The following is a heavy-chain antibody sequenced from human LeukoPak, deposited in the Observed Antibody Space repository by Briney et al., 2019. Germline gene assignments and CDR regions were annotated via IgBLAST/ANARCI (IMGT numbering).Heavy chain of an antibody. CDR1: GFTFGNYW. Sequence: GGSLRLSCAVSGFTFGNYWMHWVRQVPGKGLVWVSRIDTDGSITNYADSARSRFTISRDNARNNLYLQMNSLRAEDTAVYYCVRDLGGRYGYWGQGTLVTVSS. V-gene: IGHV3-74*01. CDR2: IDTDGSIT. J-gene: IGHJ4*02. CDR3: VRDLGGRYGY. D-gene: IGHD1-26*01.